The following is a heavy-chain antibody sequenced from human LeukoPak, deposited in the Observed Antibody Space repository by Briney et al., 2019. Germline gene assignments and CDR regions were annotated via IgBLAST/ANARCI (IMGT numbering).Heavy chain of an antibody. CDR3: ARTPRVGATHFDY. V-gene: IGHV4-59*01. CDR2: TYYTGVT. J-gene: IGHJ4*02. Sequence: SETLSLTCTVSGGSISSNYWSWIRQPPGKGLEWIGYTYYTGVTNYNPSLKSRVTISVDTSKNQFSLKLSSVTAADTAVYYCARTPRVGATHFDYWGQGTLVTVSS. CDR1: GGSISSNY. D-gene: IGHD1-26*01.